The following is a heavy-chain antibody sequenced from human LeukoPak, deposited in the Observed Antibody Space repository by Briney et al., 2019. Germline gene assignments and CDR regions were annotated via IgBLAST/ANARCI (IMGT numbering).Heavy chain of an antibody. CDR3: ARVSYCTNGVCYPDYYYGMDV. J-gene: IGHJ6*02. CDR1: GFTFTSYA. CDR2: ISYDGSNK. V-gene: IGHV3-30-3*01. D-gene: IGHD2-8*01. Sequence: GRSLRLSCPVSGFTFTSYAMHWVRQAPGKGLEWLAAISYDGSNKYYADSVKGRFTIARDNSKNTPYRQMNSLRAEDTAVYYCARVSYCTNGVCYPDYYYGMDVWGQGTTVTVSS.